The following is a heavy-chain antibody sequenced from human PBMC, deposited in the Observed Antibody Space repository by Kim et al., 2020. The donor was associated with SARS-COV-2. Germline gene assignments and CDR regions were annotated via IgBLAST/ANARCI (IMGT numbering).Heavy chain of an antibody. CDR1: GFTFGDYA. V-gene: IGHV3-49*03. CDR2: IRSKAYGGTT. Sequence: GSLRLSCTASGFTFGDYAMSWFRQAPGKGLEWVGFIRSKAYGGTTEYAASVKGRFTISRDDSKSIAYLQMNSLKTEDTAVYYCTRDLQHYYDSSGYYHFDYWGQGTLVTVSS. CDR3: TRDLQHYYDSSGYYHFDY. J-gene: IGHJ4*02. D-gene: IGHD3-22*01.